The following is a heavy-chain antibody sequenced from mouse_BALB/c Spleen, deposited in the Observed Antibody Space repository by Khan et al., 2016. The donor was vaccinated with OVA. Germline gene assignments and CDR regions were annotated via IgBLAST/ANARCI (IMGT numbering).Heavy chain of an antibody. CDR2: IDPFNGVT. J-gene: IGHJ3*01. D-gene: IGHD2-2*01. CDR3: ARHGYVAWFAY. Sequence: EVQLQQSGPELMRPGASVKISCKASGYSFTTYYIHWVKQSHGKSLEWIGYIDPFNGVTSYTQNFKGKATLTVDKSSSTAYMHISSLTSEDSAVYYCARHGYVAWFAYWGQGTLVTVSA. V-gene: IGHV1S135*01. CDR1: GYSFTTYY.